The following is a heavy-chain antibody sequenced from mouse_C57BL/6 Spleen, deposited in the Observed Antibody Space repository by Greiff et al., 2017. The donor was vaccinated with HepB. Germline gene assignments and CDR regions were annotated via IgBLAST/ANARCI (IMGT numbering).Heavy chain of an antibody. D-gene: IGHD2-3*01. CDR3: ARIGDGYPDY. CDR2: IDPSDSYT. V-gene: IGHV1-69*01. Sequence: VQLQQPGAELVMPGASVKLSCKASGYTFTSYWMHWVKQRPGQGLEWIGEIDPSDSYTNYNQKFKGKSTLTVDKSSSTAYMQLSSLTSEDSAVYYCARIGDGYPDYWGQGTTLTVSS. CDR1: GYTFTSYW. J-gene: IGHJ2*01.